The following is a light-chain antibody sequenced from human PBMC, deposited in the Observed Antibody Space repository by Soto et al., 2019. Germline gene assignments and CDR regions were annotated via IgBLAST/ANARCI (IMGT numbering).Light chain of an antibody. V-gene: IGKV4-1*01. CDR3: QQYYGTPLT. Sequence: DILMTQSPDSLAVSLGERATINCKSSQSVLYSSNNNNYLAWYQQKPGQPPKLLISWASTRESGVPDRFSGSGSGTDFTLTISSLQAEDVAVYYCQQYYGTPLTFGGGTKVDIK. CDR2: WAS. CDR1: QSVLYSSNNNNY. J-gene: IGKJ4*01.